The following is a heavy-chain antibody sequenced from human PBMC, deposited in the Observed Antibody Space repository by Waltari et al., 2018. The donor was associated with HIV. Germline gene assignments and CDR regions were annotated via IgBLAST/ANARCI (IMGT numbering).Heavy chain of an antibody. CDR1: GFTFSSYS. CDR3: ARAQDGPHYYYYYGMDV. CDR2: SSSSSSYI. V-gene: IGHV3-21*01. J-gene: IGHJ6*02. Sequence: EVQLVESGGGLVKPGGSLRLSCAASGFTFSSYSMNWVRQAPGKGLGWVSSSSSSSSYIYYADSVKGRFTITRDNAKNSLYLQMNSLRAEDTAVYYCARAQDGPHYYYYYGMDVWGQGTTVTVSS.